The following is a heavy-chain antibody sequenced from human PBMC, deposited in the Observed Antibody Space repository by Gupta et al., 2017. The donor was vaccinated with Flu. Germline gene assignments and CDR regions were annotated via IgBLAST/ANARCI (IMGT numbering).Heavy chain of an antibody. CDR2: LSYRGST. V-gene: IGHV4-39*01. J-gene: IGHJ4*02. D-gene: IGHD1-26*01. Sequence: PPGKVVGWIEGLSYRGSTNYNPPLKSRVPISGDTAKHQFFLKLSSVTAADTAVYYCAGHRGTGERLPTPPFDDWGQGTLVTVSS. CDR3: AGHRGTGERLPTPPFDD.